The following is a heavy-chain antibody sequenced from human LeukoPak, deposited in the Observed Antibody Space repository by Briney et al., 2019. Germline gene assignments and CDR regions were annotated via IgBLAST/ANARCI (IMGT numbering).Heavy chain of an antibody. Sequence: PGGSLRLSCAASGFTFSSYAMSWVRQAPGKGLEWVSAISGSGGSTYYADSVKGRFTISRDNSKNTLYLQMNSLRAEDTAVYYCVKDGDDSGSYLVYWGQGTLVTVSS. CDR2: ISGSGGST. D-gene: IGHD1-26*01. J-gene: IGHJ4*02. CDR3: VKDGDDSGSYLVY. CDR1: GFTFSSYA. V-gene: IGHV3-23*01.